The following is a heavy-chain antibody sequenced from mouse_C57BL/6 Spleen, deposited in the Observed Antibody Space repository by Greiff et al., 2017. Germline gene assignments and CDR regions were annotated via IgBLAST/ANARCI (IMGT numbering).Heavy chain of an antibody. J-gene: IGHJ4*01. D-gene: IGHD2-5*01. Sequence: QVQLKESGAELAKPGASVKLSCKASGYTFTSYWMHWVKQRPGQGLEWIGYINPSSGYTKYNQKFKDKATLTADKSSSTAYMQLSSLTYEDSAVYYCARDYYSNYGAMDYWGQGTSVTVSS. CDR1: GYTFTSYW. V-gene: IGHV1-7*01. CDR2: INPSSGYT. CDR3: ARDYYSNYGAMDY.